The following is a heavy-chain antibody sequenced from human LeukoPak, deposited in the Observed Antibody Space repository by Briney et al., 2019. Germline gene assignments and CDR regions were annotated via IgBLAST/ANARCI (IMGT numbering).Heavy chain of an antibody. CDR3: ARDRSPYYYGSGTLGY. CDR2: ISGSGGST. Sequence: GGSLRLSCAASGFTFSSYAMSWVRQAPGKGLEWVSAISGSGGSTYYADSVKGRFTISRDNSKNTLYLQMNSLRAEDTAVYYCARDRSPYYYGSGTLGYWGQGTLVTVSS. CDR1: GFTFSSYA. J-gene: IGHJ4*02. V-gene: IGHV3-23*01. D-gene: IGHD3-10*01.